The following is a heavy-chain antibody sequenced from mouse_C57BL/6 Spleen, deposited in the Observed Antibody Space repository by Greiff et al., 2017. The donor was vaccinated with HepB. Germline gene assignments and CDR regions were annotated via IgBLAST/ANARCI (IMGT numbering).Heavy chain of an antibody. D-gene: IGHD1-1*01. CDR1: GYTFTDYE. CDR2: IDPETGGT. Sequence: VQLQESGAELVRPGASVTLSCKASGYTFTDYEMHWVKQTPVHGLEWIGAIDPETGGTAYNQKFKGKAILTADKSSSTAYMELRSLTSEDSAVYYCTRSHPYYYGSKDYWGQGTTLTVSS. V-gene: IGHV1-15*01. J-gene: IGHJ2*01. CDR3: TRSHPYYYGSKDY.